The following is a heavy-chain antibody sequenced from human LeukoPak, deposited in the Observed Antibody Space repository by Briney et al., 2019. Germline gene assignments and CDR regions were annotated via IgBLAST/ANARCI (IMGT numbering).Heavy chain of an antibody. CDR3: ARDSRHCDILTGYYLCYFDY. V-gene: IGHV3-48*03. CDR2: ISSGGSTI. CDR1: GFTFSSYE. J-gene: IGHJ4*02. Sequence: PGGSLRLSCAASGFTFSSYEMNWVRQAPGKGLEWVSYISSGGSTIYYADSVKGRFTISRDNAKNSLYLQMNSLRAEDTAVYYCARDSRHCDILTGYYLCYFDYWGQGTLVTVSS. D-gene: IGHD3-9*01.